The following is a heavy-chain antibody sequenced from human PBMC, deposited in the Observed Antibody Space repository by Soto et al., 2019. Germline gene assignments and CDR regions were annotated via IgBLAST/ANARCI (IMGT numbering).Heavy chain of an antibody. CDR1: GFPLRTSGMR. D-gene: IGHD5-18*01. J-gene: IGHJ4*02. V-gene: IGHV2-70*04. CDR2: IDYDDDK. CDR3: ARREASGSYTNYFDYWGHGILVTVSSGKTPAGESLKISCQGSGYSYGSPFDY. Sequence: SGPTLVNPTQTLTLTCTFSGFPLRTSGMRVSWIRQPPGKALERLARIDYDDDKFYSTSLKTRLTISKDTSRNPVVLTTTNMEPVETATFYCARREASGSYTNYFDYWGHGILVTVSSGKTPAGESLKISCQGSGYSYGSPFDYWGQGTLVTVSS.